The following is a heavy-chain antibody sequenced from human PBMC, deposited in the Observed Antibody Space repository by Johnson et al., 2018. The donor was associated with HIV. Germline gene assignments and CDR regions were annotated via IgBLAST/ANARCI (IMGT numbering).Heavy chain of an antibody. D-gene: IGHD3/OR15-3a*01. CDR1: GFTFSSYG. J-gene: IGHJ3*02. CDR3: AKGFFELDDAFDI. CDR2: ISYDGSDK. V-gene: IGHV3-30*18. Sequence: VQLVESGGDVVQPGRSLRLSCAASGFTFSSYGMHWVRQAPAKGLEWVAVISYDGSDKYYADSVKGRFTISRDNSKNTLYLQMNSLRAEDTAVYYCAKGFFELDDAFDIWGQGTMVTVSS.